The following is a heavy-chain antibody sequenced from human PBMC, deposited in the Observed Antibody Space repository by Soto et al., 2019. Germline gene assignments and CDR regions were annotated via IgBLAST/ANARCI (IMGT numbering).Heavy chain of an antibody. CDR1: GFTFSSYG. Sequence: QSGGSLRLSCAASGFTFSSYGMHWVRQAPGKGLEWVAVISYDGNNKYYAASVKGRFTISRDNSKNTLYLQMNSLRTEDTAVYYCAKDGFGGNSNLYYAMDVWGQGTTVTVSS. CDR2: ISYDGNNK. V-gene: IGHV3-30*18. CDR3: AKDGFGGNSNLYYAMDV. D-gene: IGHD2-21*02. J-gene: IGHJ6*02.